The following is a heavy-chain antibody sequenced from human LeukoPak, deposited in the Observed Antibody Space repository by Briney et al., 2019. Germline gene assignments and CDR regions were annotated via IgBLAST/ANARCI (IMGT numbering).Heavy chain of an antibody. V-gene: IGHV1-18*01. CDR1: GYTFTSYG. D-gene: IGHD1-26*01. CDR2: ISAYNGNT. CDR3: ARRVVVGATGAAFDI. J-gene: IGHJ3*02. Sequence: ASVKVSCKASGYTFTSYGISWVRQAPGQGLEWMGWISAYNGNTNYAQKLQGRVTMTTDTSTSTAYMELRSLRSDDTAVYYCARRVVVGATGAAFDIWGQGTVVTVSS.